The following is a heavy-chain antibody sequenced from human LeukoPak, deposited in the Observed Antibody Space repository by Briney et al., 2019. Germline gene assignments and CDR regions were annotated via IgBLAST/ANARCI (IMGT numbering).Heavy chain of an antibody. CDR1: GDAINSGGYF. CDR3: ARVRGSTFYIHY. CDR2: FANTAFA. D-gene: IGHD2/OR15-2a*01. J-gene: IGHJ4*02. V-gene: IGHV4-30-4*07. Sequence: SETLSLTCAVSGDAINSGGYFWTWVLQPPGKGLECIGYFANTAFAYYNPSLKNRVIMSLDTSKNQFSLRLNSVTAADTAVYYCARVRGSTFYIHYWGRGTLVTVSS.